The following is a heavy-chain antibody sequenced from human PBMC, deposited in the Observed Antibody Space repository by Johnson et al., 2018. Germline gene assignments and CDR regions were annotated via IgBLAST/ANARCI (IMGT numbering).Heavy chain of an antibody. Sequence: QVQLVESGAEVKKPGSSVKVSCKASGGTFSSYAITWVRQAPGQGLEWMGGIIPLFGPTNYAQKFQGRVTITADESPSTAYMEVSSLRSEDTAVYYCARDGDRGYGMDVWGQGTTVTVSS. V-gene: IGHV1-69*01. CDR1: GGTFSSYA. CDR3: ARDGDRGYGMDV. CDR2: IIPLFGPT. D-gene: IGHD1-26*01. J-gene: IGHJ6*02.